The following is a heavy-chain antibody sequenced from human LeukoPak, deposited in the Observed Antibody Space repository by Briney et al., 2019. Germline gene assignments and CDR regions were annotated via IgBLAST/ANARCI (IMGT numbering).Heavy chain of an antibody. V-gene: IGHV3-9*01. J-gene: IGHJ4*02. CDR1: GFTFSNFW. CDR2: ISWNSGSR. D-gene: IGHD3-22*01. CDR3: AKDGLYYDSSGSFDY. Sequence: GGSLRLSCTASGFTFSNFWMGWVRQAPGKGLEWVSGISWNSGSRGYADSVKGRFSISRDNAKNSLYLQMNSLRAEDTALYYCAKDGLYYDSSGSFDYWGQGTLVTVSS.